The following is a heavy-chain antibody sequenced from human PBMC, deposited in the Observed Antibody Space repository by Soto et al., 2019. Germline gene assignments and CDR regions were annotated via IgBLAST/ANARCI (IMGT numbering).Heavy chain of an antibody. V-gene: IGHV4-59*01. D-gene: IGHD5-18*01. CDR3: ARLAGYSYGSNWFDP. Sequence: ETLSLTCTVSGGSISSYYWSWIRQPPGKGLEWIGYIYYSGSTDYNPSLKSRVTISVDTSKNQFSLKLSSVTAADTAVYYCARLAGYSYGSNWFDPWGQGTLVTVSS. J-gene: IGHJ5*02. CDR1: GGSISSYY. CDR2: IYYSGST.